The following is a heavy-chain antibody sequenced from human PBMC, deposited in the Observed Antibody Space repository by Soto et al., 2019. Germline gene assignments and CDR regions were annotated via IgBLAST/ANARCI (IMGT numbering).Heavy chain of an antibody. Sequence: PSETLSLTCTVSGASISSSDYFWSWIRQSPGKGLQWIGYIYDSGSSYYNPSLKSRVTMSVDTSKNQFSLKLSSVTAADTAVYYCAREKGYISGPKNFDYWGQGTLVTVSS. V-gene: IGHV4-30-4*01. CDR2: IYDSGSS. CDR3: AREKGYISGPKNFDY. CDR1: GASISSSDYF. D-gene: IGHD5-12*01. J-gene: IGHJ4*02.